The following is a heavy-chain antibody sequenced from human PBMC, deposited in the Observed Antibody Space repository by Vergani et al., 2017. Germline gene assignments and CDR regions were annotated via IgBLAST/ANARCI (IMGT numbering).Heavy chain of an antibody. D-gene: IGHD3-3*01. V-gene: IGHV1-18*01. Sequence: QVQLVQSGAEVKKPGASVKVSCKASGYTFTSYGISWVRQAHGQGLEWMGWISAYNGNTNYAQKLQGRVTMTRDTSISTAYMELSRLRSDDTAVYYCARDATAVSGFWSGYYSVDYYYYMDVWGKGTTVTVSS. J-gene: IGHJ6*03. CDR1: GYTFTSYG. CDR2: ISAYNGNT. CDR3: ARDATAVSGFWSGYYSVDYYYYMDV.